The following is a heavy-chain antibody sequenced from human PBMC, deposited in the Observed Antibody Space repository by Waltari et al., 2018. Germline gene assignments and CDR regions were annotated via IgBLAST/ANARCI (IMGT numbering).Heavy chain of an antibody. V-gene: IGHV3-23*01. Sequence: EVQLLESGGGLVQPGESLRLSCAASGFTFSSYAMSWVRQDPGKVLQWVSSIHATCYSTDCADSVRGRFTISIDNSISTLCLQMDGLRGEDTALYYCAKDQVGVLPDAFDIWGQGTMVTVSS. J-gene: IGHJ3*02. D-gene: IGHD1-26*01. CDR1: GFTFSSYA. CDR3: AKDQVGVLPDAFDI. CDR2: IHATCYST.